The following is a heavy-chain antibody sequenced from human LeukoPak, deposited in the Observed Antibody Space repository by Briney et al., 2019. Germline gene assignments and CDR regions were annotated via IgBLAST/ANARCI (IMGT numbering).Heavy chain of an antibody. V-gene: IGHV3-23*01. CDR2: ISGSGGST. CDR1: GFTLRSHA. CDR3: AKQMSTVTFTPFDY. J-gene: IGHJ4*02. Sequence: GGPLRLSCAASGFTLRSHAMSWVRQAPGKGPEWVSAISGSGGSTDYVDSVKGRFTISRDNSKNTLYLQMNSLRADDTAVYYCAKQMSTVTFTPFDYWGQGTLVTVSS. D-gene: IGHD3-16*01.